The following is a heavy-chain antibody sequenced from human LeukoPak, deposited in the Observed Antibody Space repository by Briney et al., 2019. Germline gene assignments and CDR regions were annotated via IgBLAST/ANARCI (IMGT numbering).Heavy chain of an antibody. J-gene: IGHJ3*02. Sequence: GGSLRLSCAASGFTFSSYSMNWVRQAPGKGLEWVGRIRRRTNSYTTEYAASVNGRFIVSRDDSKNSLYLHMSSLKTEDTAVYYCTRDGGDRLYTAFDIWGQGTMVAVSS. D-gene: IGHD3-16*01. V-gene: IGHV3-72*01. CDR2: IRRRTNSYTT. CDR3: TRDGGDRLYTAFDI. CDR1: GFTFSSYS.